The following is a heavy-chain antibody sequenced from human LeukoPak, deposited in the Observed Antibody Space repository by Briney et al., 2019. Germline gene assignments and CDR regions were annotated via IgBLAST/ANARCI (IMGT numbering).Heavy chain of an antibody. CDR1: GGTFSTYA. D-gene: IGHD4-17*01. CDR2: IIPIFDIT. V-gene: IGHV1-69*01. J-gene: IGHJ4*02. CDR3: ARDRDGDYGDY. Sequence: ALVKVSCKASGGTFSTYAISWVRQAPGQGLEWMGGIIPIFDITIYAQKFQGRVTITADESTSTAYMELSTLRSDDTAVYYCARDRDGDYGDYWGQGTLVTVSS.